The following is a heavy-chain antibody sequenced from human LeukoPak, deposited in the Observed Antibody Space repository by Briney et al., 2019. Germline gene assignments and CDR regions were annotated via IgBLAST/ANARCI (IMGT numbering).Heavy chain of an antibody. Sequence: GGSLRLSCAASGFTFSSYGMRWVRQAPGKGLEWVAVIWYDGSNKYYADSVKGRFTISRDNSKNTLNLQMNSLRVEDTAVYYCAKEEYNWNNIDYWGQGTLVTVSS. V-gene: IGHV3-30*02. J-gene: IGHJ4*02. CDR2: IWYDGSNK. CDR1: GFTFSSYG. CDR3: AKEEYNWNNIDY. D-gene: IGHD1/OR15-1a*01.